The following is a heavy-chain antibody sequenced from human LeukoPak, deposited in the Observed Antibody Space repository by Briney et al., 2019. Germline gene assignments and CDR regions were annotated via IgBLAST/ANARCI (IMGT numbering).Heavy chain of an antibody. D-gene: IGHD2-15*01. CDR1: GYTFTGYY. CDR2: INPNSGGT. J-gene: IGHJ5*02. CDR3: ARALGHCSGGSCGLDP. Sequence: ASVKVSCKASGYTFTGYYMHWVRQAPGQGLEWMGWINPNSGGTNYAQKFQGRVTMTGDTSISTAYMELSRLRSDDTAVYYCARALGHCSGGSCGLDPWGQGTLVTVSS. V-gene: IGHV1-2*02.